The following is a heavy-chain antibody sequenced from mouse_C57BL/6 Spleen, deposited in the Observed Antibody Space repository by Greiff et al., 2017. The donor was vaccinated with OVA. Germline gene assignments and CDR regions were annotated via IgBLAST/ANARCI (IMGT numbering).Heavy chain of an antibody. V-gene: IGHV3-6*01. CDR3: ASGRWFHWYFDV. J-gene: IGHJ1*03. Sequence: DVQLQESGPGLVKPSQSLSLTCSVTGYSITSGYYWNWIRQFPGNKLEWMGYISYDGSNNYNPSLKNRISITRDTSKNQFFLKLSSVTTEDTATYYCASGRWFHWYFDVWGTGTTVTVSS. CDR2: ISYDGSN. CDR1: GYSITSGYY. D-gene: IGHD2-3*01.